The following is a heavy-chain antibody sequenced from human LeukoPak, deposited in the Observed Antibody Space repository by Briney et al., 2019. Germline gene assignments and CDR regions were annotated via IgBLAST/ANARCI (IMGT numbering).Heavy chain of an antibody. CDR1: GYNFPTYW. Sequence: LGESLKISCKGSGYNFPTYWIGWVRQMPGKGLEWIGIIYPDDSDTRYSPSFQGQVTISADKSISTAYLQWSSLKASDTAMYYCARRYYYGSGSFLFDYWGQGTLVTVSS. CDR3: ARRYYYGSGSFLFDY. V-gene: IGHV5-51*01. J-gene: IGHJ4*02. CDR2: IYPDDSDT. D-gene: IGHD3-10*01.